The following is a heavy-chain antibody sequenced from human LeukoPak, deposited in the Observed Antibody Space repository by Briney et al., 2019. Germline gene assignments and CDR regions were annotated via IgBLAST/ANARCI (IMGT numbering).Heavy chain of an antibody. D-gene: IGHD1-26*01. CDR1: GFTFSTYW. V-gene: IGHV3-7*01. J-gene: IGHJ4*02. CDR3: ARGWHATFDQ. Sequence: GGSLRLSCAASGFTFSTYWMSWVRQAPGKGLEWVANIKQDGSDKYYVDSVKGRFTISKDNAKNSLHLQMNSLRAEDTAVYYCARGWHATFDQWGQGTLVTVSS. CDR2: IKQDGSDK.